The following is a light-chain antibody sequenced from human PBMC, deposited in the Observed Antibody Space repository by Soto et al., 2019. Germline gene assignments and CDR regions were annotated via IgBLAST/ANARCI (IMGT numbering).Light chain of an antibody. V-gene: IGKV3-20*01. CDR3: QQYGSSPVYT. CDR1: QSVSSSY. J-gene: IGKJ2*01. Sequence: EIVLTQSPGTLSLSPGERATLSCRASQSVSSSYLAWYQQKPGQAPRLLIYGASSRATGIPDRFSGSGSGTDFTLTISRLEPEDFAVYYCQQYGSSPVYTFGQGTKREIK. CDR2: GAS.